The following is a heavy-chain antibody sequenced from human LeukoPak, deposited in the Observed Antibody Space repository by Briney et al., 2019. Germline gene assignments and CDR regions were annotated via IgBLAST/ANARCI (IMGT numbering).Heavy chain of an antibody. Sequence: PSQTLSLTCTVSGGSISSGDYYWSWIRQPPGKGLEWIGNIYYSGSTYYNPSLKSRVTISVDTSKNQFSLKLSSVTAADTAVYYCARGKWVAAAGMLDYWGQGTLVTVSS. CDR2: IYYSGST. V-gene: IGHV4-30-4*08. J-gene: IGHJ4*02. D-gene: IGHD6-13*01. CDR1: GGSISSGDYY. CDR3: ARGKWVAAAGMLDY.